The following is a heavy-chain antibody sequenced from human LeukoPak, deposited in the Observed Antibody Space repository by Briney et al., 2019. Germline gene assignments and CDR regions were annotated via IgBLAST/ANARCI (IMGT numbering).Heavy chain of an antibody. CDR1: GYTFTSYG. D-gene: IGHD3-22*01. CDR2: ISAYNGNT. V-gene: IGHV1-18*01. J-gene: IGHJ4*02. Sequence: ASVKVSCKASGYTFTSYGISWVRQAPGQGLEWMGWISAYNGNTNYAQKLQGRVTMTTDTSTSKAYMELRSLRSDDTAVYYCARDGYYYDSSGYPVDYWGQGTLVTVSS. CDR3: ARDGYYYDSSGYPVDY.